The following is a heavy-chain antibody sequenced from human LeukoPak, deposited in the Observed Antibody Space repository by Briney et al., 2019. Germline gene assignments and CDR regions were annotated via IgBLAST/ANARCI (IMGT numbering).Heavy chain of an antibody. CDR2: IYYDGRNK. D-gene: IGHD3-3*01. CDR3: VKDQSVVFGYFDN. J-gene: IGHJ4*02. V-gene: IGHV3-30*02. CDR1: GFSFNTYG. Sequence: GGSLRLSCAASGFSFNTYGMHWVRQAPGKGLEWVAFIYYDGRNKFYADSVKGRFTISRDNSKNTLYLQMNSLRAEDTAVFYCVKDQSVVFGYFDNWGQGTLVTVSS.